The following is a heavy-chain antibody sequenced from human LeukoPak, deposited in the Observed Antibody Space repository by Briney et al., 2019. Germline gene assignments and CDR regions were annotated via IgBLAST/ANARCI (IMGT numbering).Heavy chain of an antibody. CDR3: ARAGLNGHVDY. J-gene: IGHJ4*02. CDR2: INHSGST. CDR1: GGSFSVYY. D-gene: IGHD1-1*01. Sequence: SETLSLTCAVYGGSFSVYYWSWIRQPPGKGLEWIGEINHSGSTNYNPSLKSRVTISVDTSKNQFSLKLSSVTAADTAVYYCARAGLNGHVDYWGQGTLVTVSS. V-gene: IGHV4-34*01.